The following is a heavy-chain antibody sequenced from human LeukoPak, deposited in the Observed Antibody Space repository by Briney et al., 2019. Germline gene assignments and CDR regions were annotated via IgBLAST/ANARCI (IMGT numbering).Heavy chain of an antibody. J-gene: IGHJ4*02. CDR3: AKGGYSGFSHFDY. CDR1: GFTFSSYG. D-gene: IGHD5-12*01. CDR2: ISYDGSNK. Sequence: GGSLRLSCAASGFTFSSYGMHWVRQAPGKGLEWVAVISYDGSNKYYADSVKGRFTISRDNSKNTLYLQMNSLRAEDTAVYYCAKGGYSGFSHFDYWGQGTLVTVSS. V-gene: IGHV3-30*18.